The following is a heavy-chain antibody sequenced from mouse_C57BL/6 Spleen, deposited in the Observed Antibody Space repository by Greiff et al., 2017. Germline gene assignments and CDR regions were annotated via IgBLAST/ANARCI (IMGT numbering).Heavy chain of an antibody. CDR1: GFNIKDDY. Sequence: QLQQSGAELVRPGASVKLSCTASGFNIKDDYMHWVKQRPEQGLEWIGWIDPENGDTEYASKFQGKATITADTSSNTAYLQLSSLTSEDTAVYYCTTRGSPFAYWGQGTLVTVSA. J-gene: IGHJ3*01. CDR2: IDPENGDT. V-gene: IGHV14-4*01. CDR3: TTRGSPFAY. D-gene: IGHD1-1*01.